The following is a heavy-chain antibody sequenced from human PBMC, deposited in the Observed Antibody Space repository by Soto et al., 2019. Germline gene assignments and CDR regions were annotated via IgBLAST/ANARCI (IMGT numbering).Heavy chain of an antibody. Sequence: EVQLVESGGGLVKPGGSLRLSCAASGFTFSNAWMSWVRQAPGKGLEWVGRIKSKTDGGTTDYAAPVKGRFTISRDDSKNTLYLQVNSLKTEDTAVYYCTTELRRYYYYMDVWGKGTTVTVSS. D-gene: IGHD3-3*01. V-gene: IGHV3-15*01. CDR1: GFTFSNAW. J-gene: IGHJ6*03. CDR3: TTELRRYYYYMDV. CDR2: IKSKTDGGTT.